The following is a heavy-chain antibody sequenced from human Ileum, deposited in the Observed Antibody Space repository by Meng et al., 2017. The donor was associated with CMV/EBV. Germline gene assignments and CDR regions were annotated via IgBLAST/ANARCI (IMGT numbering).Heavy chain of an antibody. Sequence: GESLKISCTASDLSFSNAWMTWVRQVPGRGLEWVGRIKTKSRGGATDYAASVKGRFTIFRDDSKSTLYLQMNSLKAEDTALYYCTTEIATSPTEVKGAFDIWGQGTLVTVSS. J-gene: IGHJ3*02. V-gene: IGHV3-15*01. CDR1: DLSFSNAW. D-gene: IGHD5-12*01. CDR3: TTEIATSPTEVKGAFDI. CDR2: IKTKSRGGAT.